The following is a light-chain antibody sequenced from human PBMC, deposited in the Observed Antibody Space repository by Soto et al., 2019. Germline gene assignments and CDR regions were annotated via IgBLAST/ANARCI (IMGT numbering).Light chain of an antibody. CDR2: DAS. CDR3: QQRSNWPPWT. J-gene: IGKJ1*01. V-gene: IGKV3-11*01. CDR1: QSVSTN. Sequence: EIVLTQSPDTLSLSPGERATLSCRASQSVSTNSLAWYQQKPGQAPRLLIYDASNRATGIPARFSGSGSGTDFTLTISSLEPEDFAVYYCQQRSNWPPWTFGQGTKVDIK.